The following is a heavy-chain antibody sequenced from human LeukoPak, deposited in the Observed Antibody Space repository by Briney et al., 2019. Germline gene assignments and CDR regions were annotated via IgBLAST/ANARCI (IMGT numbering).Heavy chain of an antibody. V-gene: IGHV1-2*02. J-gene: IGHJ4*02. CDR3: ARGGWDQRDTAAFDH. CDR2: INPNSGDR. D-gene: IGHD6-19*01. CDR1: GYTFTGHY. Sequence: GASVKVSCKASGYTFTGHYMHWARQAPGQGLEWMGWINPNSGDRNSAQKFQGRVTMTRDTSISTVYMELSRLGPDDTAVYYCARGGWDQRDTAAFDHWGQGTLVTVSS.